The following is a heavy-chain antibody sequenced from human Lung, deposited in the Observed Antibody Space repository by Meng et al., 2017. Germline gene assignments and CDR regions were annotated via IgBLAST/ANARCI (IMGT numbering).Heavy chain of an antibody. V-gene: IGHV4-34*01. CDR3: ARGPTTMAHDFDY. D-gene: IGHD4-11*01. CDR2: INHSGST. Sequence: SETLSLTCVVSGWSFSDYYWSWIRQPPGKGLEWIGEINHSGSTNYNPSLESRATISVDTSRNNLSLKLSSVTAADSAVYYCARGPTTMAHDFDYWGQGTLVTVSS. J-gene: IGHJ4*02. CDR1: GWSFSDYY.